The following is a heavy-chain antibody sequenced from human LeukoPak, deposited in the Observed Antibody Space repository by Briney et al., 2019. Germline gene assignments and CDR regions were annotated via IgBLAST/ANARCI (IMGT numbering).Heavy chain of an antibody. V-gene: IGHV1-2*02. CDR3: AREGRYCSSTSCYYNYFDY. J-gene: IGHJ4*02. CDR2: INPNSGGT. CDR1: GYTFTGYY. Sequence: ASVKVSCKASGYTFTGYYMHWVRQAPGQGLEWMGWINPNSGGTNYAQKFQGRVTMTRDTSISTAYMELSRLRSDDTAVYYCAREGRYCSSTSCYYNYFDYWGQGTLVTVSS. D-gene: IGHD2-2*01.